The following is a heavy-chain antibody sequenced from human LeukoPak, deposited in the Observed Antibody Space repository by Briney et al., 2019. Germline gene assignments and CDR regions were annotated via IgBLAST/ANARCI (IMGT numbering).Heavy chain of an antibody. Sequence: PSETLSLTCAVYGGSFSGYYWSWIRQPPGKGLEWIGYIYYSGSTNYNPSLKSRVTISVDTSKNQFSLKLSSVTAADTAVYYCARVTTISGWYYFDYWGQGTLVTVSS. V-gene: IGHV4-59*01. J-gene: IGHJ4*02. CDR3: ARVTTISGWYYFDY. CDR1: GGSFSGYY. CDR2: IYYSGST. D-gene: IGHD6-19*01.